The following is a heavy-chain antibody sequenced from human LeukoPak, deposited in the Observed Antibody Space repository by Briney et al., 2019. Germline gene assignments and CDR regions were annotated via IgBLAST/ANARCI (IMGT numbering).Heavy chain of an antibody. CDR3: ERDGWHYDSSGYFDY. CDR2: IWYDGSNK. CDR1: GFTFSSYG. J-gene: IGHJ4*02. Sequence: GGSLRLSCAASGFTFSSYGMHWVRQAPGKGLEWVAVIWYDGSNKYYADSVKGRFTISRDNSKNTLYLQMNSLRAEDTAVYYCERDGWHYDSSGYFDYWGQGTLVPVSS. D-gene: IGHD3-22*01. V-gene: IGHV3-33*01.